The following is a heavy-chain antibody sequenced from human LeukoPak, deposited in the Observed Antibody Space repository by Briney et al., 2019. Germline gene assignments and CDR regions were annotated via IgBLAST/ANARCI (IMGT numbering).Heavy chain of an antibody. D-gene: IGHD3-9*01. CDR3: TRGNILSGYCFDF. CDR2: IHYTGAT. CDR1: GGSISGYY. Sequence: SETLSLTCAVYGGSISGYYWSWIRQPPGKGLEWVGEIHYTGATSYNPSPKSRATISIETSKNQVSLRLSSVTAADTAVYYCTRGNILSGYCFDFWGQGALVTVSS. V-gene: IGHV4-34*01. J-gene: IGHJ4*02.